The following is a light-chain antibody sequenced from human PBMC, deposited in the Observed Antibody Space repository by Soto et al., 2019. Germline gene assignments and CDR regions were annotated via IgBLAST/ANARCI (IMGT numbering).Light chain of an antibody. J-gene: IGKJ5*01. CDR3: QQYGSSPMYT. CDR2: GAS. CDR1: QSVSSSY. V-gene: IGKV3-20*01. Sequence: VLTQSPGTLSLSPGERATLSCRASQSVSSSYLAWYQQKPGQAPRLLIYGASSRATGIPDRFSGSGSGTDFTLTISRLEPEDFAVYYCQQYGSSPMYTFGQGTRLEIK.